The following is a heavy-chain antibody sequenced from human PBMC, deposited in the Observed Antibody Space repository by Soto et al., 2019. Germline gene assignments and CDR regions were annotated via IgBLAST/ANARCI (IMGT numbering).Heavy chain of an antibody. CDR2: ISYDGSNK. CDR1: GFTFSSYA. V-gene: IGHV3-30-3*01. D-gene: IGHD4-4*01. J-gene: IGHJ5*02. CDR3: ASTARLDYSNYLTLDP. Sequence: GGSLRLSCAASGFTFSSYAMHWVRQAPGKGLEWVAVISYDGSNKYYADSVKGRFTISRDNSKNTLYLQMNSLRAEDTAVYYCASTARLDYSNYLTLDPWGQGTLVTVSS.